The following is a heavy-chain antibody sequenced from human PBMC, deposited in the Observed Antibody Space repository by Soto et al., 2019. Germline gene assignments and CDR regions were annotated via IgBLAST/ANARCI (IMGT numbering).Heavy chain of an antibody. V-gene: IGHV4-31*03. CDR1: GGSISSGGYY. CDR2: IYYSGST. D-gene: IGHD6-13*01. CDR3: ARHLAPIAAAGTLNWFDP. Sequence: SETLSLTCTVSGGSISSGGYYWSWIRQHPGKGLEWIGYIYYSGSTYYNPSLKSRVTISVDTSKNQFSLKLSSVTAADTAVYYCARHLAPIAAAGTLNWFDPWGQGTLVTVSS. J-gene: IGHJ5*02.